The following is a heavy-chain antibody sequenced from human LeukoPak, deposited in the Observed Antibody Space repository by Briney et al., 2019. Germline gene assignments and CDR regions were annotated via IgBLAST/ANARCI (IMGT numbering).Heavy chain of an antibody. Sequence: ASVKVSCKASGYTFTGYYMHWVRQAPGQGLEWMGRINPNSGGTNYAQKFQGRVTMTRDTSISTAYMALSRLRSDDTAVYYCARAAGLYYDFWSGYAHWGQGTLVTVSS. CDR3: ARAAGLYYDFWSGYAH. D-gene: IGHD3-3*01. CDR1: GYTFTGYY. V-gene: IGHV1-2*06. CDR2: INPNSGGT. J-gene: IGHJ4*02.